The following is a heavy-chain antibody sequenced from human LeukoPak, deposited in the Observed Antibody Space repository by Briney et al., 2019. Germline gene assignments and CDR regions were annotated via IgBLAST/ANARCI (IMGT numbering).Heavy chain of an antibody. J-gene: IGHJ4*02. CDR1: GFTFSTYA. D-gene: IGHD6-19*01. CDR3: AKDATRTSGWYYFDY. Sequence: GGSLRLSCAASGFTFSTYAMSWVRQAPGKGLEWVAGINADDGRTYYADSAKGRFTISRDNSKNTLSLQLNSLRAEDTAVYNCAKDATRTSGWYYFDYWGQGTLVTVSS. V-gene: IGHV3-23*01. CDR2: INADDGRT.